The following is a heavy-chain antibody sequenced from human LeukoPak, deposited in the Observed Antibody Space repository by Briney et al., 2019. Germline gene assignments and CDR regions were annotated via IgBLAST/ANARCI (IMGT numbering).Heavy chain of an antibody. CDR1: GGSISSGGYY. Sequence: SETLSLTCTVSGGSISSGGYYWSWIRQHPGKGLEWIGYIYYSGSTYYNPSLKSRVTISVDTSKNQFSLKLSSVTAADTAVYYCARQRMSRWELLDYFDYWGQGTLVTVSS. J-gene: IGHJ4*02. CDR2: IYYSGST. CDR3: ARQRMSRWELLDYFDY. V-gene: IGHV4-31*03. D-gene: IGHD1-26*01.